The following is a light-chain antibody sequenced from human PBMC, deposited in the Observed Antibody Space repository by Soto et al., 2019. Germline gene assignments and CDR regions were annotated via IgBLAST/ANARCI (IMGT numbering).Light chain of an antibody. J-gene: IGKJ4*01. V-gene: IGKV3-20*01. CDR2: GAS. Sequence: EIVLTQSPGTLSLSPGERATLSCRASQTVRTNYLAWFQHKPGQAPRLLIYGASSRDTGIPDRFSGSGSGTDFTLTIHRLELEDFAVYFCQQYSDSPLTVGGGTKVEIK. CDR1: QTVRTNY. CDR3: QQYSDSPLT.